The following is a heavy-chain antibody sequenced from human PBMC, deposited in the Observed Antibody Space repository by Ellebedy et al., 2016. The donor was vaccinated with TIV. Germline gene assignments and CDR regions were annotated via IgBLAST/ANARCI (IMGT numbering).Heavy chain of an antibody. D-gene: IGHD2-21*02. CDR3: VRLISPRAFDL. V-gene: IGHV3-9*01. J-gene: IGHJ3*01. Sequence: GGSLRLSCAASGFSFDYYAFHWVRQVPGKGLEWVAGITWNGGYVDYADSVKGRFTISRDNAKNSQYLQMDSLRDDDSAVYYCVRLISPRAFDLWGQGTKVTVSS. CDR2: ITWNGGYV. CDR1: GFSFDYYA.